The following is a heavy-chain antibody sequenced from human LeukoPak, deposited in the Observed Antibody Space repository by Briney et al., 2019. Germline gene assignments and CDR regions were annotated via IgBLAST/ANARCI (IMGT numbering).Heavy chain of an antibody. CDR3: ARATTVTTRNSPP. J-gene: IGHJ5*02. CDR2: INHSGST. Sequence: PSETLSLTCTVSGGSISSYYWSWIRQPPGKGLEWIGEINHSGSTNYNPSLKSRVTISVDTSKNQFSLKLSSVTAADTAVYYCARATTVTTRNSPPWGQGTLVTVSS. CDR1: GGSISSYY. V-gene: IGHV4-34*01. D-gene: IGHD4-17*01.